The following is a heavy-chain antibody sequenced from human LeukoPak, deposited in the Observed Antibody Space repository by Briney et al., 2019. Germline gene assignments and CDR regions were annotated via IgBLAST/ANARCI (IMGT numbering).Heavy chain of an antibody. J-gene: IGHJ3*02. CDR1: GGTFSSYA. CDR3: ARDCSSTSCYVGAFDI. Sequence: SVKVSCKASGGTFSSYAISWVRQAPGQGLEWMGGIIPIFGTANYAQKFQGRVTITADESTSTAYMELSSLRSEDTAVYYCARDCSSTSCYVGAFDIWGQGTMVTVSS. D-gene: IGHD2-2*01. V-gene: IGHV1-69*01. CDR2: IIPIFGTA.